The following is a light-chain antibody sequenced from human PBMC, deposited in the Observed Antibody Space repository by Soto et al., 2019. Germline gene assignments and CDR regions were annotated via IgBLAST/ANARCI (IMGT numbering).Light chain of an antibody. CDR1: SSDVGGQNA. V-gene: IGLV2-23*02. CDR2: DVT. CDR3: CSYAGSSTMV. J-gene: IGLJ2*01. Sequence: QSVLTQPASVSGSPGQSITISCTGTSSDVGGQNAVSWYQQHPGKAPKFIIYDVTKRPSGVSSRFSGSKSGNTASLTISGLQAEDEADYYCCSYAGSSTMVFGGGTKLTVL.